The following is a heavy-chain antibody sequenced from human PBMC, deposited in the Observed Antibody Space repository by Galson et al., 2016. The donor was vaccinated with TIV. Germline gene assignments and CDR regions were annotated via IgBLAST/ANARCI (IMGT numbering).Heavy chain of an antibody. CDR2: IDWDDDK. D-gene: IGHD3-22*01. CDR3: ARISGYYDSSGHYIPRSFDY. V-gene: IGHV2-70*11. Sequence: PALVKPTQTLTLTCTFPGFSLNTDGMCVNWIRQPPGKALEWLARIDWDDDKSYSPSLKTRLTISKDTSKNQVVLTMTNMDPVDTATYYCARISGYYDSSGHYIPRSFDYWGQGALVTVSS. J-gene: IGHJ4*02. CDR1: GFSLNTDGMC.